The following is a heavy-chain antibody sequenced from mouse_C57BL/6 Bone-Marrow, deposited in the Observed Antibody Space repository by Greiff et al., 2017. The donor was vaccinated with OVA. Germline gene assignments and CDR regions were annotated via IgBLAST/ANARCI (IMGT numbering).Heavy chain of an antibody. CDR2: ILPGSGST. V-gene: IGHV1-9*01. CDR3: ARYGNYVPGFAY. D-gene: IGHD2-1*01. Sequence: VQLQQSGAELMQPGASVKLSCKATGYTFPGYWIEWVKQRPGHGLEWIGEILPGSGSTNYNEKFKGKATFTADTSSNTAYMQLSSLTTEDSAIYYGARYGNYVPGFAYWGQGTLVTVSA. CDR1: GYTFPGYW. J-gene: IGHJ3*01.